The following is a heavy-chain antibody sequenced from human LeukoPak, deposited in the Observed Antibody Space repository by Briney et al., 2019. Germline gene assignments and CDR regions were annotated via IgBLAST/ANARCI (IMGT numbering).Heavy chain of an antibody. CDR3: AKGQGQSGFYYMDV. CDR2: ITWNSAIM. CDR1: GFPFDDYA. Sequence: GGSLRLSCAASGFPFDDYAMHWVRQAPGKGLEWVSGITWNSAIMAYADSVKGRFTISRDNAKNSLYLQMNSLRPEDMAFYYCAKGQGQSGFYYMDVWGKGASVTVSS. J-gene: IGHJ6*03. V-gene: IGHV3-9*03. D-gene: IGHD3-10*01.